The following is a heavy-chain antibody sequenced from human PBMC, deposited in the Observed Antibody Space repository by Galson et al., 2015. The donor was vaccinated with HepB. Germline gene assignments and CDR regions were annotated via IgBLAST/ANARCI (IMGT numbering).Heavy chain of an antibody. CDR3: ARYCSGGSCYPVRYFDY. CDR2: ISAYNGNT. CDR1: GYTFTSYG. J-gene: IGHJ4*02. V-gene: IGHV1-18*01. Sequence: SVKVSCKASGYTFTSYGISWVRQAPGQGLEWMGWISAYNGNTNYAQKLQGRVTMTTGTSTSTAYMELRSLRSDDTAVYYCARYCSGGSCYPVRYFDYWGQGTLVTVSS. D-gene: IGHD2-15*01.